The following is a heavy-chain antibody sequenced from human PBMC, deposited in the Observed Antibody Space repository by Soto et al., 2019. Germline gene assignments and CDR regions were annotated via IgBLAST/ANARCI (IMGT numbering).Heavy chain of an antibody. Sequence: PSETLSLTCAVSGGSISSSNWWSWVRQPPGKGLEWIGEIYHSGSTNYNPSLKSRVTISVGKSKNQFSLKLSSVTAADTAVYYCARTARSGVTIDYWGQGTLVTVSS. CDR2: IYHSGST. CDR1: GGSISSSNW. V-gene: IGHV4-4*02. D-gene: IGHD2-15*01. CDR3: ARTARSGVTIDY. J-gene: IGHJ4*02.